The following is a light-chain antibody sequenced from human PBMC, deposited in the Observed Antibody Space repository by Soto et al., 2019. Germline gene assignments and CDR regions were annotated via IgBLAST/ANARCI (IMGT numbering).Light chain of an antibody. CDR3: SCLSTTSTPIV. V-gene: IGLV2-14*01. J-gene: IGLJ1*01. Sequence: QYVLSQPASMSGSPGQSITIPCTGASSDIGLYNYVSWYQHHPGKAPKLLISEVNIRPSGLSDRFSASKAGNTASLTISGLQPEDEAFYYCSCLSTTSTPIVFGTGTKLTVL. CDR2: EVN. CDR1: SSDIGLYNY.